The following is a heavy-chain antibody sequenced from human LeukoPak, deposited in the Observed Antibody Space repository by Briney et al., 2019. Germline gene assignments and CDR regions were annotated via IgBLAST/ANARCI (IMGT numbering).Heavy chain of an antibody. J-gene: IGHJ4*02. V-gene: IGHV4-30-4*08. CDR3: AVYYYDSSGYLAFDY. CDR1: GASINSGDYY. D-gene: IGHD3-22*01. Sequence: PSETLSLTCTVSGASINSGDYYWSWIRQPPGKGLEWIGYIYYSGNTYSNPSLKSRVTISGDASKNQFSVKLSSVTAADTAVYYCAVYYYDSSGYLAFDYWGQGTLVTVSS. CDR2: IYYSGNT.